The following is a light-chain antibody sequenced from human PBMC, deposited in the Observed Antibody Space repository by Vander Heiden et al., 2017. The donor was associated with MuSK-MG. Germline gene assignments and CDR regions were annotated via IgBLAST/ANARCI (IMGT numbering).Light chain of an antibody. CDR3: QQRSTWPPALT. CDR2: DAS. CDR1: QSVSSY. Sequence: EIVLTQSPATLSLSPGERATLSCRASQSVSSYLAWYQQKPGQAPRLLIYDASDRATGIPARFSGSGYGTDFTLTISSLEPEDSAVYYCQQRSTWPPALTFGGGTKVEIK. V-gene: IGKV3-11*01. J-gene: IGKJ4*01.